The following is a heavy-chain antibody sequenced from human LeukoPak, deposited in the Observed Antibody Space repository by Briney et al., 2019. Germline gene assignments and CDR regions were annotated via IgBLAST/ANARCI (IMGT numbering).Heavy chain of an antibody. CDR3: ATTPYYDSSGYYYFDY. V-gene: IGHV3-21*01. J-gene: IGHJ4*02. Sequence: GGSLRLSCAASGFTFSSYSMNWVRQAPGKGLEWVSSISSSSSYIYYADSVKGRFTISRDNAKNSLYLQMNSLRAEDTAVYYCATTPYYDSSGYYYFDYWGQGTLVTVSS. CDR1: GFTFSSYS. D-gene: IGHD3-22*01. CDR2: ISSSSSYI.